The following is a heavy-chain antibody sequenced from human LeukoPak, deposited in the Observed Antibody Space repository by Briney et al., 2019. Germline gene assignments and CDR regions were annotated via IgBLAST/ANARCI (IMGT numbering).Heavy chain of an antibody. D-gene: IGHD1-26*01. CDR2: INPNSGGT. Sequence: ASVKVSCKASGYTFTGYYMHWVRQAPGQGLEWMGWINPNSGGTNYAQKFQGRVTMTRDTSISTAYMGLSRLRSDDTAVYYCAREKGSWGVFDYWGQGTLVTVSS. J-gene: IGHJ4*02. CDR3: AREKGSWGVFDY. CDR1: GYTFTGYY. V-gene: IGHV1-2*02.